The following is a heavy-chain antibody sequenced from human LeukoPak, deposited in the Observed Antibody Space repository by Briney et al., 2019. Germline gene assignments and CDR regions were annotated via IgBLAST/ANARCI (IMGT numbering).Heavy chain of an antibody. CDR2: ISGSGGST. CDR3: ARDISWYSSSHGAFDI. J-gene: IGHJ3*02. V-gene: IGHV3-23*01. Sequence: GGSLRLSCAHSGFTFSNYAMRWVRQAPGEGLEWVSAISGSGGSTYYADSVKGRFTISRDNSKNTLDLQMNSLRAEDTAVYYCARDISWYSSSHGAFDIWGQGTMVTVSS. D-gene: IGHD6-13*01. CDR1: GFTFSNYA.